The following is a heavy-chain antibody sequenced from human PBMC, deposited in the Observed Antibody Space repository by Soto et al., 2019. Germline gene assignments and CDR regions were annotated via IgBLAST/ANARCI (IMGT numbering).Heavy chain of an antibody. Sequence: GGSLRLSCASSGFTFSSYDMHWVRQATGKGLEWVSAIGTAGDTYYPGSVKGRFTISRENAKNSLYLQMNSLRAEDTAVYYCARSASQGDAFDIWGQGTMVTVSS. CDR1: GFTFSSYD. CDR3: ARSASQGDAFDI. CDR2: IGTAGDT. J-gene: IGHJ3*02. V-gene: IGHV3-13*01.